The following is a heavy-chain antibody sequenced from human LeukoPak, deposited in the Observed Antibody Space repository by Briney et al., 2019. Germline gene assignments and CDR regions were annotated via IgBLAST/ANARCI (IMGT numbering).Heavy chain of an antibody. CDR2: IYYSGST. Sequence: SETLSLTCTVSGGSISSYYWSWIRQPPGKGLGWIGYIYYSGSTNYNSSLKSRVTISVDTSKNQFSLKLSSVTAADTAVYYCARVGSSGWLSYYYYYMYVWGKGTTVTVSS. D-gene: IGHD6-19*01. J-gene: IGHJ6*03. CDR3: ARVGSSGWLSYYYYYMYV. CDR1: GGSISSYY. V-gene: IGHV4-59*01.